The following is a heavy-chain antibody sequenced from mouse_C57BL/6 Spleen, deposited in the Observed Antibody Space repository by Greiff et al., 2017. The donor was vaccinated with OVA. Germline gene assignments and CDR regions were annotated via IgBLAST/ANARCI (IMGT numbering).Heavy chain of an antibody. Sequence: QVHVKQPGAELVRPGTSVKLSCKASGYTFTSYWMHWVKQRPGQGLEWIGVIDPSDSYTNYNQKFKGKATLTVDTSSSTAYMQLSSLTSEDSAVYYCARNSNYDYAMDYWGQGTSVTVSS. J-gene: IGHJ4*01. CDR2: IDPSDSYT. CDR1: GYTFTSYW. D-gene: IGHD2-5*01. CDR3: ARNSNYDYAMDY. V-gene: IGHV1-59*01.